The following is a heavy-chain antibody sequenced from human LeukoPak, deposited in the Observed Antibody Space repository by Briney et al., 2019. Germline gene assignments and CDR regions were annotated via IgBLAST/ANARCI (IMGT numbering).Heavy chain of an antibody. D-gene: IGHD3-3*01. CDR3: AREWYYDFWSGYYIY. CDR2: INPSSGGT. V-gene: IGHV1-2*02. CDR1: GYTFTGYY. J-gene: IGHJ4*02. Sequence: EASVKVSCKASGYTFTGYYMHWVRQAPGQGLEWMGWINPSSGGTNYAQKFQGRVTMTRDTSISTAYMELSRLRSDDTAVYYCAREWYYDFWSGYYIYWGQGTLVTVSS.